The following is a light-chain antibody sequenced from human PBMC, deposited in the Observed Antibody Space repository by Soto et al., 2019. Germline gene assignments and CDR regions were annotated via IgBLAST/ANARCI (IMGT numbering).Light chain of an antibody. Sequence: DIQMTQSPSSVSASVGDRVTITCRASQDINIWLACYQQKPGRAPKLLIYAASSLQSGVPSRFSGSGSGTDFTLTISSLQPEDFAAYYCLQANSFPLTFGRGTKVEI. CDR1: QDINIW. J-gene: IGKJ4*01. V-gene: IGKV1-12*01. CDR3: LQANSFPLT. CDR2: AAS.